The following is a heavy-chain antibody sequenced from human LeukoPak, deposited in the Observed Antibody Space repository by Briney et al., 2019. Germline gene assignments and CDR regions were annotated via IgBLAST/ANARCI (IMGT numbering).Heavy chain of an antibody. CDR2: INPSGGST. V-gene: IGHV1-46*01. J-gene: IGHJ4*02. CDR1: GYTFTSYY. D-gene: IGHD3-22*01. CDR3: ARDLGMAARIVVVPGIFDY. Sequence: ASVKVSCKASGYTFTSYYMHWVRQAPGQGLELMGIINPSGGSTSYAQKFQGRVTMTRDTSTSTVYMELSSLRSEDTAVYYCARDLGMAARIVVVPGIFDYWGQGTLVTVSS.